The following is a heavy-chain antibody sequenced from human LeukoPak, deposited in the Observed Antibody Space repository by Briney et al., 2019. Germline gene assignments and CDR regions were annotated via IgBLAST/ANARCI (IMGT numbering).Heavy chain of an antibody. Sequence: GSSVKVSCKASGCTFSSYAISWVRQTPGQGLEWMGLINPSGSSTLYAQKFQGRVTMTRDMSTTTDYMELSSLRSEDTAVYYCARDNSVGDIAWWFDPWGQGTLVTVSS. D-gene: IGHD3-16*02. V-gene: IGHV1-46*01. CDR2: INPSGSST. J-gene: IGHJ5*02. CDR1: GCTFSSYA. CDR3: ARDNSVGDIAWWFDP.